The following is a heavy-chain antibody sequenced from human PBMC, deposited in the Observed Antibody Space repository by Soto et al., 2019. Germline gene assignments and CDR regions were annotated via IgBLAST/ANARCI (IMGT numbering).Heavy chain of an antibody. D-gene: IGHD3-10*01. J-gene: IGHJ6*02. V-gene: IGHV1-58*01. Sequence: ASVKVSCKASGFTFTSSAVQWVRQARGQRLEWIGWIVVGSGNTNYAQKFQERVTITRDMSTSTAYMELSSLRSEDTAVYYCAAGGETLYYYYGMDVWGQGTTVTVSS. CDR1: GFTFTSSA. CDR2: IVVGSGNT. CDR3: AAGGETLYYYYGMDV.